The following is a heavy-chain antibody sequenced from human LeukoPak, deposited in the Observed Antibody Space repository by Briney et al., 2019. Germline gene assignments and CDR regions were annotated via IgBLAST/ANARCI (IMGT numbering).Heavy chain of an antibody. J-gene: IGHJ6*02. Sequence: GGSLRLSCAASGFTGSSNYMSWVRQAPGKGLEWVSVIYRGGSTYYADSVKGRFTISRDNSKNTLYLQMNSLRAEDTAVYYCAREPRVGATLFNYYYGMDVWGQGTTVTVSS. CDR3: AREPRVGATLFNYYYGMDV. V-gene: IGHV3-66*02. D-gene: IGHD1-26*01. CDR1: GFTGSSNY. CDR2: IYRGGST.